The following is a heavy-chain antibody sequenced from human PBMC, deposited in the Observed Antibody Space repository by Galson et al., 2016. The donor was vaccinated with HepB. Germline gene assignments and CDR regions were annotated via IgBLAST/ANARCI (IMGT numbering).Heavy chain of an antibody. V-gene: IGHV1-69*13. CDR3: ARGGYCGGDFYSRPFDY. J-gene: IGHJ4*02. Sequence: SVKVSCKASGGFSSYAFSWVRQAPGQGLEWMGGIIPIFGTANYAQKFQGSVTITADESTSTAYLELSSLRSEDTAVYYCARGGYCGGDFYSRPFDYWGQGTLVTVSS. CDR1: GGFSSYA. D-gene: IGHD2-21*02. CDR2: IIPIFGTA.